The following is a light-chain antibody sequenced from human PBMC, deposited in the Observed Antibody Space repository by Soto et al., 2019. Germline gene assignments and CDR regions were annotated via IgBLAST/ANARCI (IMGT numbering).Light chain of an antibody. CDR2: AAA. Sequence: IVLTQSPGALSLSPGERATLSCRASQSVSSAFFAWYQQKPGQPLRLLIYAAASRATGIPDRFSGSGSATDFTLTISRLEPEDFEVYYCQQYGDSPPTFGRGTK. J-gene: IGKJ2*01. V-gene: IGKV3-20*01. CDR1: QSVSSAF. CDR3: QQYGDSPPT.